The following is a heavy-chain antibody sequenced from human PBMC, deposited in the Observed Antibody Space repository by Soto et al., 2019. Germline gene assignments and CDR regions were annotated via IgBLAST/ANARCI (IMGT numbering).Heavy chain of an antibody. D-gene: IGHD1-26*01. CDR1: GGTFSSYS. V-gene: IGHV1-69*01. J-gene: IGHJ4*02. CDR2: IIPIFGTA. Sequence: QVQLVQSGAEVKKTGSSVKVSCQASGGTFSSYSINWVLQAPGQGLEWMGEIIPIFGTANYAQKFQGRVTITADESTGTSYMELSSLRSEDTAVYYCARDGGRHSGGIDYCGQGTLVTVSS. CDR3: ARDGGRHSGGIDY.